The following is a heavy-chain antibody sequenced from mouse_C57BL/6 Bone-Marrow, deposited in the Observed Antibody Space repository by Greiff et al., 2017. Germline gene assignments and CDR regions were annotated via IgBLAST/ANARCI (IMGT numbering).Heavy chain of an antibody. CDR2: IYPGSGST. CDR1: GYTFTSYW. V-gene: IGHV1-55*01. J-gene: IGHJ2*01. Sequence: QVQLQQPGAELVKPGASVKMSCKASGYTFTSYWITWVKQRPGQGLEWIGDIYPGSGSTNYNEKFKSKATLTVDTSSSTAYMQLSSLTSEDAAVYYCARWGYYGSSYCLFDYWGQGTTLTVSS. D-gene: IGHD1-1*01. CDR3: ARWGYYGSSYCLFDY.